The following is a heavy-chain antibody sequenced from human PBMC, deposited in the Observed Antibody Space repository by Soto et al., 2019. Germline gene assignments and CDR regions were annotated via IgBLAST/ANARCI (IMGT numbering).Heavy chain of an antibody. Sequence: QVQLQESGPGLVKPSETLSLTCTVSGGSISSYYWSWIRQPPGKGLEWIGYIYYSGSTNYNPSLKXRVTISVDTSKNQFSLKLSSVTAEDTAVYYCARRWGAAVDYWGQGTLVTVSS. CDR3: ARRWGAAVDY. D-gene: IGHD1-26*01. CDR1: GGSISSYY. V-gene: IGHV4-59*08. J-gene: IGHJ4*02. CDR2: IYYSGST.